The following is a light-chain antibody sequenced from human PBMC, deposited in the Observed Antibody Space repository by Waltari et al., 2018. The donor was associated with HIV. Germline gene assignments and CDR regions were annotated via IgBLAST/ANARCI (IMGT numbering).Light chain of an antibody. CDR1: SSNIGDNT. V-gene: IGLV1-44*01. CDR2: TNT. CDR3: ATWDDSLNGHVV. J-gene: IGLJ2*01. Sequence: QSVLTQPPSASGTPGQRVTISCSGSSSNIGDNTVNWYQQLPGTAPKLLIYTNTQRPSGVPDRFSGSKSGTSASLAISGLQSEDEADYYCATWDDSLNGHVVFDGGTKLTVL.